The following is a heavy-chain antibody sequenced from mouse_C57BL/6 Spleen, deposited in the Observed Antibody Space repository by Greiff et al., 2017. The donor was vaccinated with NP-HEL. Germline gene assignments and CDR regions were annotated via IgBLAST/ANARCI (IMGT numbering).Heavy chain of an antibody. D-gene: IGHD1-1*01. CDR2: IYPSDSET. V-gene: IGHV1-61*01. CDR1: GYTFTSYW. J-gene: IGHJ1*03. Sequence: QVHVKQPGAELVRPGSSVKLSCKASGYTFTSYWMDWVKQRPGQGLEWIGNIYPSDSETHYNQKFKDKATLTVDKSSSTAYRQRSSLTSEDSAVYYCARGGSSGYFDVWGTGTTVTVSS. CDR3: ARGGSSGYFDV.